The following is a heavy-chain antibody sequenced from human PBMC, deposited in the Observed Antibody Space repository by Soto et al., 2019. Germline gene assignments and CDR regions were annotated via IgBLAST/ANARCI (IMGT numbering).Heavy chain of an antibody. CDR2: FDPEDGET. V-gene: IGHV1-24*01. J-gene: IGHJ5*02. CDR1: GYTLTELS. CDR3: ATANYYGSGSYYGVPRGRPMYNWFDP. Sequence: ASVKVSCKVSGYTLTELSMHWVRQAPGKGLEWMGGFDPEDGETIYAQKFQGRVTMTEDTSTDTAYMELSSLRSEDTAVYYCATANYYGSGSYYGVPRGRPMYNWFDPWGQGTLVTVSS. D-gene: IGHD3-10*01.